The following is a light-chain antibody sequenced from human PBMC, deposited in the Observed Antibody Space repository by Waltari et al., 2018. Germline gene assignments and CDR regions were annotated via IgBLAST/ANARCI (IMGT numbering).Light chain of an antibody. Sequence: DIQMTQSPSTLSASVGDRVTITCRARQSISSWLAWYQQKPGKAPKLLIYDASSLESGVPSRFSGSGSGTEFTLTISSLQPDDFATYYCQQYNSYSGFGQGTKLEIK. V-gene: IGKV1-5*01. CDR3: QQYNSYSG. J-gene: IGKJ2*01. CDR1: QSISSW. CDR2: DAS.